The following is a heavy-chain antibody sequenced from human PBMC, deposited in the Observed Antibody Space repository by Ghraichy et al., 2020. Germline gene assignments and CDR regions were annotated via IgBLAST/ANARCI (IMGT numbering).Heavy chain of an antibody. D-gene: IGHD3-22*01. V-gene: IGHV1-18*01. Sequence: ASVKVSCKASGYTFTSYGISWVRQAPGQGLEWMGWISAYNGNTNYAQKLQGRVTMTTDTSTSTAYMELRSLRSDDTAVYYCARGAYYDSSGYYRYYYYGMDVWGQGTTVTVSS. CDR3: ARGAYYDSSGYYRYYYYGMDV. J-gene: IGHJ6*02. CDR1: GYTFTSYG. CDR2: ISAYNGNT.